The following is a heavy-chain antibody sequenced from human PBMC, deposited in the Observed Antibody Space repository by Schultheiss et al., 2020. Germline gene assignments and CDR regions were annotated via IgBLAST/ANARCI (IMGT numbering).Heavy chain of an antibody. CDR1: GYTFTSYD. Sequence: ASVKVSCKASGYTFTSYDINWVRQATGQGLEWMGWMNPNSGGTNYAQKFQGWVTMTRDTSISTAYMELSRLRSDDTAVYYCARDGSGSYRLDYWGQGTLVTVSS. CDR2: MNPNSGGT. CDR3: ARDGSGSYRLDY. D-gene: IGHD3-10*01. V-gene: IGHV1-2*04. J-gene: IGHJ4*02.